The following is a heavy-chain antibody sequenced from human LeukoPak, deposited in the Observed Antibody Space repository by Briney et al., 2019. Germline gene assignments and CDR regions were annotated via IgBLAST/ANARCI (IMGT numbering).Heavy chain of an antibody. V-gene: IGHV1-69*04. J-gene: IGHJ4*02. D-gene: IGHD1-14*01. Sequence: ASVKVSCKASGGTFSSYAISWVRQAPGQGLEWMGRIIPILGIANYAQKFQGRVTITADKSTSTAYMELSSLRSEDTAVYYCARDLGNQALSNTVSDPSLWYWGQGTLVTVSS. CDR2: IIPILGIA. CDR1: GGTFSSYA. CDR3: ARDLGNQALSNTVSDPSLWY.